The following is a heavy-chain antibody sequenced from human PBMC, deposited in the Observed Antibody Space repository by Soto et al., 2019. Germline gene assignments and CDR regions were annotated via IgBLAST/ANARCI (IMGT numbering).Heavy chain of an antibody. J-gene: IGHJ4*02. V-gene: IGHV3-43*01. CDR3: AKDRLTSSGWLYYFDY. D-gene: IGHD6-19*01. CDR2: ISWDGGST. Sequence: EVQLVESGGVVVQPGGSLRLSCAASGFTFDDYTMHWVRQAPGKGLEWVSLISWDGGSTYYADSVKGRFTISRDNSKNSLYLQMNSPRTEDTALYYCAKDRLTSSGWLYYFDYWGQGTLVTVSS. CDR1: GFTFDDYT.